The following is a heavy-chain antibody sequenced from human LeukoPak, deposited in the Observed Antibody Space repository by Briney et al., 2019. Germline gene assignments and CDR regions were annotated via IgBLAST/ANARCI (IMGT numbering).Heavy chain of an antibody. Sequence: GGSLRLSCAASGFTFSSYSIDWVRQAPGKGLEWLSYISSSSSTIYYADSVKGRFTISRDNAKNSVYLQMDSLRAEDTAVYYCARVWSSGYTKDYWGQGTLVTVSS. J-gene: IGHJ4*02. D-gene: IGHD3-22*01. CDR1: GFTFSSYS. V-gene: IGHV3-48*04. CDR3: ARVWSSGYTKDY. CDR2: ISSSSSTI.